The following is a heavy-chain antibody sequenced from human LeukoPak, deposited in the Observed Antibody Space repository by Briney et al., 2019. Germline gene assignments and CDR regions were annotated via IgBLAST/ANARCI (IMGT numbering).Heavy chain of an antibody. Sequence: PSGTLSLTCAVSGGSISSSNWWSWVRQPPGKGLGWIGEIYHSGSTNYNPSLKSRVTISVDTSKDQFSLKLSSVTAADTAVYYCARRVGSGGGSCYSRFCRGYFDYWGQGTLVTVSS. J-gene: IGHJ4*02. CDR2: IYHSGST. D-gene: IGHD2-15*01. CDR3: ARRVGSGGGSCYSRFCRGYFDY. V-gene: IGHV4-4*02. CDR1: GGSISSSNW.